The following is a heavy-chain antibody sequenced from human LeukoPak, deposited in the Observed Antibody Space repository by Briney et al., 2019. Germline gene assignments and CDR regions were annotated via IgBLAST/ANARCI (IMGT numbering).Heavy chain of an antibody. CDR2: ISWNSGSI. CDR1: GFTFDDYA. J-gene: IGHJ6*02. CDR3: AKVYGSGSYGYYYGMDV. D-gene: IGHD3-10*01. V-gene: IGHV3-9*01. Sequence: GGSLRLSCAASGFTFDDYAMHWVRRAPGKGLEWVSGISWNSGSIGYADSVKGRFTISRDNAKNSLYLQMNSLRAEDTALYYCAKVYGSGSYGYYYGMDVWGQGTTVTVSS.